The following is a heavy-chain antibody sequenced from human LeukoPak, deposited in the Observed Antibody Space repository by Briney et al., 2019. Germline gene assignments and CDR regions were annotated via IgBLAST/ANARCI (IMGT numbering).Heavy chain of an antibody. Sequence: PSETLSLTCAVYGGSFSGYYWSWIRQPPGKGLEWIGEINHSGSTNYNPSLKSRVTISVDTSKNQFSLKLSSVTAADTAVYYCARRGRYFDWLTKAYNWFDPWGQGTLVTVSS. CDR1: GGSFSGYY. J-gene: IGHJ5*02. D-gene: IGHD3-9*01. CDR2: INHSGST. CDR3: ARRGRYFDWLTKAYNWFDP. V-gene: IGHV4-34*01.